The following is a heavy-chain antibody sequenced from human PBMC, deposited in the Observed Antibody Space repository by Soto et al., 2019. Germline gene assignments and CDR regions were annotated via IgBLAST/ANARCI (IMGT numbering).Heavy chain of an antibody. CDR1: VFTFTNYA. J-gene: IGHJ6*02. Sequence: PVGSLRLSCASSVFTFTNYAMSCVRHSPGKWLEWVPTIRVSDGSEKYADFVEGRFTISRDTSKNTLSLQMNSLRAEDTAVYYCAGDYIRLNSLNSNYYYFGTDVWGQGTRDTGSS. D-gene: IGHD4-17*01. V-gene: IGHV3-23*01. CDR3: AGDYIRLNSLNSNYYYFGTDV. CDR2: IRVSDGSE.